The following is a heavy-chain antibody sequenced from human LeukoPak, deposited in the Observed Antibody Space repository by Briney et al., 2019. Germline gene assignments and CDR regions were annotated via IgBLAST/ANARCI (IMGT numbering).Heavy chain of an antibody. CDR1: GGSISSGSYY. CDR2: IYTSGST. D-gene: IGHD1-26*01. CDR3: ARSRGSYSFDLDY. J-gene: IGHJ4*02. V-gene: IGHV4-61*02. Sequence: SETLSLTCTVSGGSISSGSYYWSWIRQPAGKGLEWIGRIYTSGSTNYNPSLKSRVTISVDTSKNQFSLKLSSVTAADTAVYYCARSRGSYSFDLDYWGQGTLVTVSS.